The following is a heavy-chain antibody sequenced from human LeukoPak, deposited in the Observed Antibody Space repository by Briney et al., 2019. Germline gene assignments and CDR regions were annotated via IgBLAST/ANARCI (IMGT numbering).Heavy chain of an antibody. D-gene: IGHD6-13*01. CDR3: ATLGSYSSSWYGAHFDY. CDR2: FDPEDGET. J-gene: IGHJ4*02. V-gene: IGHV1-24*01. Sequence: ASVKVSCKVSGYTLTKLSMHWVRQAPGKGLEWMGGFDPEDGETIYAQKFQGRVTMTEDTSTDTAHMELSSLRSEDTAVYYCATLGSYSSSWYGAHFDYWGQGTLITVSS. CDR1: GYTLTKLS.